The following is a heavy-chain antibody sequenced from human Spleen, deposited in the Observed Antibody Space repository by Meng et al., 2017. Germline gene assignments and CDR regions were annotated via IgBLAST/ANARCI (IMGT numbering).Heavy chain of an antibody. V-gene: IGHV4-38-2*01. D-gene: IGHD4-17*01. CDR1: GYSISSGYY. CDR2: FYRGGNT. J-gene: IGHJ4*02. Sequence: GSLRLSCVVSGYSISSGYYWGWIRQPPGQGLEWIGTFYRGGNTYYNPSLKSRVTISGDTSKNQFSLNLNSVTAADTAVYYCATITAVTKSFAFWGQGTQV. CDR3: ATITAVTKSFAF.